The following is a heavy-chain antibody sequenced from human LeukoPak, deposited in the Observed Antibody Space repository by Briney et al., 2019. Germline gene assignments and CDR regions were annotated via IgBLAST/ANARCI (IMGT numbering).Heavy chain of an antibody. D-gene: IGHD3-3*01. CDR2: ISSNGGST. CDR3: VRGLGVTSFWRGRRSAFDY. J-gene: IGHJ4*02. V-gene: IGHV3-64D*06. CDR1: GFTFSSHA. Sequence: GGSLRLSCSASGFTFSSHAMHWVRQAPGKGLEYVSAISSNGGSTYYADSVKGRFTISRDNSKNTLYLQMSSLRAEDTAVYYCVRGLGVTSFWRGRRSAFDYWAQGTLVTVSS.